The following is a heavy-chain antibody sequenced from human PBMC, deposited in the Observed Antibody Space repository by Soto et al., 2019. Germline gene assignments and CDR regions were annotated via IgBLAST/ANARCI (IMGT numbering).Heavy chain of an antibody. CDR2: VYWDDDK. J-gene: IGHJ4*02. D-gene: IGHD1-26*01. CDR3: VYRADPIRGSYHFDY. CDR1: GFSLSTTGVG. Sequence: QITLKESGPTLVKPTQTLTLTCSFSGFSLSTTGVGVGWLRQPPGKALEWLALVYWDDDKRYSPSLKTSLTITKDTTKTEVVVAMTNMDPAETATYYCVYRADPIRGSYHFDYRGQGTLVTVS. V-gene: IGHV2-5*02.